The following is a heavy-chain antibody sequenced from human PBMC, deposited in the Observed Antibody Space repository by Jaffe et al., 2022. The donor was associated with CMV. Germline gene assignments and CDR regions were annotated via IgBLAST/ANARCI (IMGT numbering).Heavy chain of an antibody. D-gene: IGHD3-10*01. J-gene: IGHJ5*02. Sequence: EVQLVESGGGLVQPGGSLRLSCAASGFTFSSYAMSWVRQAPGKGLEWVSAISGSGGSTYYADSVKGRFTISRDNSKNTLYLQMNSLRAEDTAVYYCAKDIWFGELDQNWFDPWGQGTLVTVSS. CDR1: GFTFSSYA. V-gene: IGHV3-23*04. CDR2: ISGSGGST. CDR3: AKDIWFGELDQNWFDP.